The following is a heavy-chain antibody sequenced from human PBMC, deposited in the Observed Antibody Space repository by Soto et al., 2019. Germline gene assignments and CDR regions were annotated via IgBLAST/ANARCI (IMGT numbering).Heavy chain of an antibody. CDR3: ARDVGAGRKRYYYGMDV. CDR1: VGTFSSYA. D-gene: IGHD3-16*01. CDR2: IIPIFGTA. J-gene: IGHJ6*02. V-gene: IGHV1-69*05. Sequence: QVQLVQSGAEVKKPGSSVKVSCKASVGTFSSYAISWVRQAPGQGLEWMGGIIPIFGTANYAQKFQGRVTVTTDESTSTGYMELSSLRSEDTAVYYCARDVGAGRKRYYYGMDVWGQGTTVTVSS.